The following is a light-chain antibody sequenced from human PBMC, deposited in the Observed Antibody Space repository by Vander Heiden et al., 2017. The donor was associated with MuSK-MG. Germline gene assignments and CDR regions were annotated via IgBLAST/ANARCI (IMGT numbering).Light chain of an antibody. V-gene: IGKV1-39*01. CDR2: AAS. Sequence: DIQMTQSTSSLSASVGDRVTITCRASQSISSYLNWYQQKPGKAPKLLIYAASSLQRGVPSRFSGSGYGTDFTLTISSLQPEDFATYYCQQRNSNPRSLTFGGGTKVEIK. J-gene: IGKJ4*01. CDR1: QSISSY. CDR3: QQRNSNPRSLT.